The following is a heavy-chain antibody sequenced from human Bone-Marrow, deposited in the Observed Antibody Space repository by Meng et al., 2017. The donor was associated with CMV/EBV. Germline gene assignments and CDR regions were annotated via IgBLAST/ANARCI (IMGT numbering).Heavy chain of an antibody. Sequence: GGSLRLSCAASGFLFYNYNMHWVRQTPGKGLEWVALISYAGSNKYYTDSVKGRFTISRDNSNNTLYLEINSLTLEDTAVYYCARDDYGMDVWGQGTTVPVSS. CDR2: ISYAGSNK. CDR3: ARDDYGMDV. CDR1: GFLFYNYN. V-gene: IGHV3-30-3*01. J-gene: IGHJ6*02.